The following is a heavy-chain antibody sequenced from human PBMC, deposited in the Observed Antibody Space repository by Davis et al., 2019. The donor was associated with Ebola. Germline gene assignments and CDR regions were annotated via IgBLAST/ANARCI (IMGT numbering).Heavy chain of an antibody. J-gene: IGHJ4*02. V-gene: IGHV3-21*01. Sequence: GGSLRLSCAASGFTFSSYSMNWVRQAPGKGLEWVSSISSSSSYIYYADSVKGRFTISRDNAKNSLYLQMNSLRAEETAVYYCASAGFWSDDGGDYWGQGTLVTVSS. CDR3: ASAGFWSDDGGDY. CDR1: GFTFSSYS. D-gene: IGHD3-3*01. CDR2: ISSSSSYI.